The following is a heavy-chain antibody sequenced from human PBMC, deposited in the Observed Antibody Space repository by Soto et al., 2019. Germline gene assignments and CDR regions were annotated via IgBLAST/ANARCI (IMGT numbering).Heavy chain of an antibody. CDR2: IIPIFGTA. D-gene: IGHD3-3*01. J-gene: IGHJ5*02. CDR3: ARDPGASITIFGVVIIRGWFDP. Sequence: SVEGSCKASGGTFSSYAISWVRQAPGQGLEWMGGIIPIFGTANYAQKFQGRVTITADESTSTAYMELSSLRSEDTAVYYCARDPGASITIFGVVIIRGWFDPWGQGTLVTVSS. CDR1: GGTFSSYA. V-gene: IGHV1-69*13.